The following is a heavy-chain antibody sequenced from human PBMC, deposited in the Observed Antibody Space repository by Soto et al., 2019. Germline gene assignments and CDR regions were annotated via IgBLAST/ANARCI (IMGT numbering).Heavy chain of an antibody. Sequence: QVQLQQWGAGLLKPSETLSLNCAVTGGSLSGYYWSWIRQPPGKGLEWIGEVKDGGHANYSPSLRGPVTISSDSSNNQVLLRLYSVTAADTGVYYCARGQEGVVATHWDQGSLVTVSS. J-gene: IGHJ4*02. CDR3: ARGQEGVVATH. CDR1: GGSLSGYY. V-gene: IGHV4-34*01. CDR2: VKDGGHA. D-gene: IGHD5-12*01.